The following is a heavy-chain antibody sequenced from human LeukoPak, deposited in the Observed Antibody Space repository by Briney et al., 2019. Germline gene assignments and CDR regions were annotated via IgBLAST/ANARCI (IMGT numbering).Heavy chain of an antibody. Sequence: GGSLRLSRTASGFIVTNNYINWVRQAPGKGMEWVSLVYSGGSTYYADSVKGRFTISRDNSKNMVYLQMNSLRAEDTAMYYCARDPPAVLIDTYGWGQGTLVTVSS. CDR2: VYSGGST. CDR3: ARDPPAVLIDTYG. CDR1: GFIVTNNY. V-gene: IGHV3-66*01. J-gene: IGHJ4*02. D-gene: IGHD2-8*01.